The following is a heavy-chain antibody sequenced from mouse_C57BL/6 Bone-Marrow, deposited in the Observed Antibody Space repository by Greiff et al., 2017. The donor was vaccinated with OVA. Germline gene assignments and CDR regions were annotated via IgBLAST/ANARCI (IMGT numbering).Heavy chain of an antibody. D-gene: IGHD1-1*01. J-gene: IGHJ2*01. Sequence: DVKLVESGGGLVKPGGSLKLSCAASGFTFSDYGMHWVRQAPEKGLEWVAYISSGSSTIYYADTVKGRFTISRDNAKNTLCLQMTSLRAEDTAMYYCARRPTVVPDYFDYWGQGTTLTVSS. V-gene: IGHV5-17*01. CDR1: GFTFSDYG. CDR3: ARRPTVVPDYFDY. CDR2: ISSGSSTI.